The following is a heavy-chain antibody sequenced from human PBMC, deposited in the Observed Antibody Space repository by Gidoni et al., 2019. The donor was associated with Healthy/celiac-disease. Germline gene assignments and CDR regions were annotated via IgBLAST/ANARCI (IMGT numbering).Heavy chain of an antibody. V-gene: IGHV3-21*01. CDR2: ISSSSSYI. Sequence: EVQLVESGGGLVKPGGSLRLSCAASGFTFRSDSMNWLRQAPGKGLEWVLSISSSSSYIYYADSVKGRFTIYRDNAKNSLYLQMNSLRAEDTAVYYCARMGLWFGELSIDYWGQGTLVTVSS. CDR3: ARMGLWFGELSIDY. CDR1: GFTFRSDS. D-gene: IGHD3-10*01. J-gene: IGHJ4*02.